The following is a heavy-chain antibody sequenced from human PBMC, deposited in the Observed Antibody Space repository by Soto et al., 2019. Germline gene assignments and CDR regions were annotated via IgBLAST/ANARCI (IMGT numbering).Heavy chain of an antibody. V-gene: IGHV3-30-3*01. D-gene: IGHD1-1*01. CDR1: GFTFSSYA. CDR2: ISYDGSNK. J-gene: IGHJ5*02. Sequence: GGSLRLSCAASGFTFSSYAMHWVRQAPGKGLEWVAVISYDGSNKYYADSVKGRFTISRDNSKNTLYLQMNSLRAEDTAVYYCARDSTGWNDGWFDPWGQGTLVTVSS. CDR3: ARDSTGWNDGWFDP.